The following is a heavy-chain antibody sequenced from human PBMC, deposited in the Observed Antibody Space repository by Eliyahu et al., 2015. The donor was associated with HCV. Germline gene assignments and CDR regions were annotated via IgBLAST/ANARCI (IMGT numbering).Heavy chain of an antibody. CDR3: ASGGGGIAVAGTGGWFDP. Sequence: QVQLQESGPGLVKPSETLSLTCTVSGGSITTYYWSWIRQPPGKGLEWIGDIYYSGSAXYNPPLKSRVTISVDTSKNQFSLKLSSVTAADTAVYYCASGGGGIAVAGTGGWFDPWGQGTLVTVSS. J-gene: IGHJ5*02. CDR1: GGSITTYY. D-gene: IGHD6-19*01. CDR2: IYYSGSA. V-gene: IGHV4-59*13.